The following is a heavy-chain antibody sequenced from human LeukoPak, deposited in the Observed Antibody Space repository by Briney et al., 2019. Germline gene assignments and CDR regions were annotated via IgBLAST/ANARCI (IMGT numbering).Heavy chain of an antibody. CDR1: GFSVSHNY. Sequence: GGSLRLPCAASGFSVSHNYMSWVRQAPGRGLEWVSAIYSGGNTHYADSVRGRFTISRDNSKNTLYLQMDRLSDEDTAIYYCARDPSPFHSWGQGTLATVSS. CDR2: IYSGGNT. V-gene: IGHV3-53*01. CDR3: ARDPSPFHS. J-gene: IGHJ4*02.